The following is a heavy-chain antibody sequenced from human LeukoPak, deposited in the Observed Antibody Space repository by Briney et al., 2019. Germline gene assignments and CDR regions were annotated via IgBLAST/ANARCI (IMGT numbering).Heavy chain of an antibody. CDR1: GFTFSSYT. CDR3: ARDDTSAHFFDS. J-gene: IGHJ4*02. Sequence: GRSLRLSCAASGFTFSSYTMHWVRQAPGKGLEWVAVISNDGSNKYYADSVKGRFTISRDNTKNTLYLQMNSLRAEDTAVYYCARDDTSAHFFDSWGQGTLVTVSS. D-gene: IGHD3-10*01. V-gene: IGHV3-30*04. CDR2: ISNDGSNK.